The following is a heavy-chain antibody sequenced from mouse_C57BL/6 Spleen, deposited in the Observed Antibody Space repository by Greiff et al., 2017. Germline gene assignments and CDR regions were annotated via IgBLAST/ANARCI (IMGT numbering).Heavy chain of an antibody. CDR1: GYTFTSYW. D-gene: IGHD1-1*01. Sequence: QVQLQQPGAELVKPGASVKLSCKASGYTFTSYWMHWVKQRPGQGLEWIGMIHPNSGSTNYNEKLKSKATLTVDKSSSTAYMQLSSLTSEDSAVYYCARRGLYYGSSSWYFDVWGTGTTVTVSS. CDR2: IHPNSGST. J-gene: IGHJ1*03. CDR3: ARRGLYYGSSSWYFDV. V-gene: IGHV1-64*01.